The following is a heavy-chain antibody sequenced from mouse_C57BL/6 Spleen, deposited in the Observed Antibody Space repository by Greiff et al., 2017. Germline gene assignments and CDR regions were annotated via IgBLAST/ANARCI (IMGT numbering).Heavy chain of an antibody. CDR3: ASLTGKGGYAMDY. J-gene: IGHJ4*01. V-gene: IGHV2-9-1*01. CDR1: GFSLTSYA. CDR2: IWTGGGT. D-gene: IGHD4-1*01. Sequence: VKLMESGPGLVAPSQSLSITCTVSGFSLTSYAISWVRQPPGKGLEWLGVIWTGGGTNYNSALKSRLSISKDNSKSQVFLKMNSLQTDDTARYYCASLTGKGGYAMDYWGQGTSVTVSS.